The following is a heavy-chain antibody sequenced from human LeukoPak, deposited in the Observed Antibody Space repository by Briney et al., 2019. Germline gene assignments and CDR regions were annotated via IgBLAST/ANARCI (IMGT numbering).Heavy chain of an antibody. J-gene: IGHJ5*02. CDR1: GFTFSSYS. CDR3: ARAGYCSSTSCYKPLYNWFDP. D-gene: IGHD2-2*02. Sequence: GGSLRLSCAASGFTFSSYSLNWVRQTPGKGLEWVSYISSSSSTIYYADSVKGRFTISRDNAKNSLYLQMNSLRAEDTAVYYCARAGYCSSTSCYKPLYNWFDPWGQGTLVTVSS. CDR2: ISSSSSTI. V-gene: IGHV3-48*04.